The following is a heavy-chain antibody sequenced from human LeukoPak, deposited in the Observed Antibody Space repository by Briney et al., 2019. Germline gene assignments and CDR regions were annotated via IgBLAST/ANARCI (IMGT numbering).Heavy chain of an antibody. D-gene: IGHD6-19*01. CDR3: ARDATVASSPNWFDP. CDR1: GFRFSSYS. Sequence: GGSLRLSCAASGFRFSSYSMHWVRQAPGKGLDWVSSITRGSSTRYYADSVKGRFTISRDDGKTSLYLHMNSLRVDDTAVYFCARDATVASSPNWFDPWGQGTLVTVSP. CDR2: ITRGSSTR. V-gene: IGHV3-48*01. J-gene: IGHJ5*02.